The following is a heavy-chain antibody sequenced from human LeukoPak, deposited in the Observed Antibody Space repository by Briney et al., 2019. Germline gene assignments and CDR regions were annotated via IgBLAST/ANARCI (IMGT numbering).Heavy chain of an antibody. V-gene: IGHV3-23*01. D-gene: IGHD2-15*01. Sequence: GGSLRLSCAASGFTFSNYAMNWVRQAPGKGLEWVSGISGSGGSTYYADSVKGRFTISRDNSKNTLYLQMNSLRAEDTAVYYCAKDLRWDCSGSLLDYWGQGTLVTVSS. CDR2: ISGSGGST. CDR3: AKDLRWDCSGSLLDY. CDR1: GFTFSNYA. J-gene: IGHJ4*02.